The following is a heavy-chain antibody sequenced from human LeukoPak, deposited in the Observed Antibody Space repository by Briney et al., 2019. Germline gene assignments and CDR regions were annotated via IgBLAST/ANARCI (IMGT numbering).Heavy chain of an antibody. D-gene: IGHD5-18*01. CDR2: ISSSGSTI. V-gene: IGHV3-11*04. J-gene: IGHJ4*02. CDR3: ARDLGTAMVTGYFDY. Sequence: GGSLRLSCAPSGFTFSDYYMSWIRQAPGKGLEWVSYISSSGSTIYYADSVKGRFTISRDNAKNSLYLQMNSLRAEDTAVYYCARDLGTAMVTGYFDYWGQGTLVTVSS. CDR1: GFTFSDYY.